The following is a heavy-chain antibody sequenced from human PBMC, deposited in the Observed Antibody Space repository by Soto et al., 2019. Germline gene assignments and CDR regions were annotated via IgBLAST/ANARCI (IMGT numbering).Heavy chain of an antibody. CDR1: GFTFSSYA. CDR3: AKGTNYVGVFDS. V-gene: IGHV3-23*01. D-gene: IGHD2-8*01. Sequence: PGGSLRLSCAASGFTFSSYAMSWVRQASGKGLEWVSVISGGGITHYADSVKGRFTISRDNPKNTVYLQMSTLRAEDTALYYCAKGTNYVGVFDSWGQGTLVTVSS. J-gene: IGHJ5*01. CDR2: ISGGGIT.